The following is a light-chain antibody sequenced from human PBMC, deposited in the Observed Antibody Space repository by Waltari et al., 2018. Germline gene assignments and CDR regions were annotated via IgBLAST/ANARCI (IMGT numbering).Light chain of an antibody. CDR2: TLS. CDR1: QSLLESDDGNTK. V-gene: IGKV2-40*01. CDR3: MRRIEFPLT. Sequence: IVMTQTPLSLSVTPGEPASISCRSSQSLLESDDGNTKLDWFLQKPGQSPQLLIHTLSVRGSGDPDRVSGNGSGTDFTLEISRVEAEDVGVYYSMRRIEFPLTLGGGTMMEIK. J-gene: IGKJ4*01.